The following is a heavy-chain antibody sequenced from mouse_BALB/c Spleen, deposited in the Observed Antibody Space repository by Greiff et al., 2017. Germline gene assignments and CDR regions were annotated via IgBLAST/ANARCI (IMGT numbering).Heavy chain of an antibody. V-gene: IGHV5-6-3*01. D-gene: IGHD2-4*01. CDR1: GFTFSSYG. Sequence: EVQGVESGGGLVQPGGSLKLSCAASGFTFSSYGMSWVRQTPDKRLELVATINSNGGSTYYPDSVKGRFTISRDNAKNTLYLQMSSLKSEDTAMYYCARDLEITAYWGQGTLVTVSA. CDR2: INSNGGST. CDR3: ARDLEITAY. J-gene: IGHJ3*01.